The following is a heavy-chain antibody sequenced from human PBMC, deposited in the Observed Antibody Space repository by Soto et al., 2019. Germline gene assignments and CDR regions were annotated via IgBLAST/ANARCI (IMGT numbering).Heavy chain of an antibody. D-gene: IGHD6-13*01. CDR2: IKSKTDGGTT. CDR3: TTERSSSWYYYYYGMDV. CDR1: GFTFSNAW. Sequence: EVQLVESGGGLVKPGGSLRLSCAASGFTFSNAWMNWVRQAPGKGLEGVGRIKSKTDGGTTDYAAHVKGRFTISRDDSKNTLYLQMNSLKTEDTAVYYCTTERSSSWYYYYYGMDVWGQGTTVTVSS. V-gene: IGHV3-15*07. J-gene: IGHJ6*02.